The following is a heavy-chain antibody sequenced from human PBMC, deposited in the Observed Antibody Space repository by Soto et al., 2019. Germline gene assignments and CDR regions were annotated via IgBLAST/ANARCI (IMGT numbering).Heavy chain of an antibody. CDR1: GFTFSSYG. CDR2: ISYDGSNK. V-gene: IGHV3-30*18. J-gene: IGHJ6*02. CDR3: AKSSGPTKIYYYYGMDV. D-gene: IGHD6-19*01. Sequence: QVQLVESGGGVVQPGRSLRLSYAASGFTFSSYGMHWVRQAPGKGLEWVAVISYDGSNKYYADSVKGRFTISRDNSKNTLYLQMNSLRAEDTAVYYCAKSSGPTKIYYYYGMDVWGQGTTVTVSS.